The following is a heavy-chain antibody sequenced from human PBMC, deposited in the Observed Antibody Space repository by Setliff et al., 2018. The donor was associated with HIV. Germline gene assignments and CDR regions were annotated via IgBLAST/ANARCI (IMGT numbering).Heavy chain of an antibody. V-gene: IGHV3-66*02. Sequence: PGESLKISCAVSGFNVSNSYMSWVRQAPGKGLDWVSIIYGGGTKYYADSVKGRFTLSRDNSKNTLYLQMNRLRPEDTAVYYCARWSYAVLSGPYYFNSWGQGILVTVSS. J-gene: IGHJ4*02. CDR2: IYGGGTK. D-gene: IGHD3-3*01. CDR1: GFNVSNSY. CDR3: ARWSYAVLSGPYYFNS.